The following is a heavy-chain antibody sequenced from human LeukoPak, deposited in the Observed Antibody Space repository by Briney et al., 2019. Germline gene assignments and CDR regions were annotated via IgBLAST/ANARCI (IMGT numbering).Heavy chain of an antibody. CDR3: ARYSGSYYIPFDY. CDR2: INHSGST. J-gene: IGHJ4*02. CDR1: GGSFSGYY. Sequence: PSGTLSLTCAVYGGSFSGYYWSWIRQPPGKGLEWIGEINHSGSTNYNPSLKSRVTISVDTSKNQFSLKLSSVTAADTAVYYCARYSGSYYIPFDYWGQGTLVTVSS. V-gene: IGHV4-34*01. D-gene: IGHD1-26*01.